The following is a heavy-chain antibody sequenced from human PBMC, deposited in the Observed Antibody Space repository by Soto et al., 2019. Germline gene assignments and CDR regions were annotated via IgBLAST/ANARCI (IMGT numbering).Heavy chain of an antibody. J-gene: IGHJ6*02. Sequence: GESLKISCKGSGYSFTSYWIGWVRQMPGKGLEWMGIIYPGDSDTRYSPSFQGQVTISADKSISTAYLQWSSLKASDTAMYYCARRGYSGYDYSPGGDYYYGMDVWGQGTTVTVSS. CDR2: IYPGDSDT. V-gene: IGHV5-51*01. CDR1: GYSFTSYW. D-gene: IGHD5-12*01. CDR3: ARRGYSGYDYSPGGDYYYGMDV.